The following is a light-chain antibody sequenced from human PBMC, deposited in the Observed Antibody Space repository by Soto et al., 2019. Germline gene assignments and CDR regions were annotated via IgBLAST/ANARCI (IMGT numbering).Light chain of an antibody. CDR3: QSYDSRNVV. Sequence: NFMLTQPHSVSESPGKTVTISCTRSSGSIASNYVQWYQQRPGRAPTTVIYEDNQRPSGVPDRFSGSIDSASNSASLTISGLTTEDEADYYCQSYDSRNVVFGGGTKVTVL. CDR2: EDN. J-gene: IGLJ2*01. V-gene: IGLV6-57*04. CDR1: SGSIASNY.